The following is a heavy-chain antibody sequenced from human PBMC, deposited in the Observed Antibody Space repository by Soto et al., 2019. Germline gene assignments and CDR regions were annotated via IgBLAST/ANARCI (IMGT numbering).Heavy chain of an antibody. D-gene: IGHD2-15*01. CDR3: ARHGPSGGSLPAYYYYGMDV. CDR1: GYSFTSYW. CDR2: IDPSDSYT. Sequence: PGDSLKISCKGSGYSFTSYWISWVRQMPGKGLEWMGRIDPSDSYTNYSPSFQGHVTISADKSISTAYLQWSSLKASDTATYYCARHGPSGGSLPAYYYYGMDVWGQGTTVTVS. J-gene: IGHJ6*02. V-gene: IGHV5-10-1*01.